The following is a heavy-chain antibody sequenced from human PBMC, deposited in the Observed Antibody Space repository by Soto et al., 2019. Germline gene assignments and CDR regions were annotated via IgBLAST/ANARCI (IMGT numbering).Heavy chain of an antibody. Sequence: QVQLQESGPGLVKPSQTLSLTCTVSGGSISSGGYYWSWIRQHPGKGLEWIGYIYYSGSTYYNPSLKSRVTISVDTSKNQFSLKLSSVTAADTAVYYCAREESLGYCSGGSCPDIGGAFDIWGQGTMVTVSS. J-gene: IGHJ3*02. D-gene: IGHD2-15*01. CDR2: IYYSGST. V-gene: IGHV4-31*03. CDR1: GGSISSGGYY. CDR3: AREESLGYCSGGSCPDIGGAFDI.